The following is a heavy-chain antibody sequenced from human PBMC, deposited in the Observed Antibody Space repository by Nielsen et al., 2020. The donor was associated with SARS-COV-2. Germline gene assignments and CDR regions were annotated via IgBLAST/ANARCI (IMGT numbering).Heavy chain of an antibody. V-gene: IGHV3-21*01. J-gene: IGHJ4*02. CDR2: ISSSSSYI. Sequence: GGSLRLSCAASGFTFSSYSMNWVRQAPGKGLEWVSSISSSSSYIYYADSVKGRFTISRDNAKNSLYLQMNSLRAEDTAVYYCARDAPPAYCGGDCSSGDFDYWGQGTLVTVSS. CDR1: GFTFSSYS. D-gene: IGHD2-21*02. CDR3: ARDAPPAYCGGDCSSGDFDY.